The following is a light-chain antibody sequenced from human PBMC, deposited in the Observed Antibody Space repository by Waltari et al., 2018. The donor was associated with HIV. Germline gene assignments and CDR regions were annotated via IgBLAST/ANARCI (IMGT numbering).Light chain of an antibody. J-gene: IGLJ1*01. V-gene: IGLV2-14*01. CDR3: TSYTSSSPCV. CDR2: EVS. Sequence: QSVLTQPPSASGTPGQTVTISCPGTSSDVGGYNSVSWYQHHPDRAPKLMIYEVSNRPSGVSNRFSGSKSGNTASLTISGLQAEDEADYYCTSYTSSSPCVFGTGTKVTVL. CDR1: SSDVGGYNS.